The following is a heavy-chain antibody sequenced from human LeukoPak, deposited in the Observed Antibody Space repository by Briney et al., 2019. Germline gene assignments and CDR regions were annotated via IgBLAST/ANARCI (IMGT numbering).Heavy chain of an antibody. CDR2: INDESSDI. CDR3: ARDTFQPGLIDS. Sequence: PGGSLRLSCAASGFTFSLYAMNWVRQAPGKGLEWVSYINDESSDIHYAASVRGRFTISRDDARQTLYLQLSSLRVEDTAVYYCARDTFQPGLIDSWGQGTLVTVSS. CDR1: GFTFSLYA. V-gene: IGHV3-21*05. D-gene: IGHD2-2*01. J-gene: IGHJ4*02.